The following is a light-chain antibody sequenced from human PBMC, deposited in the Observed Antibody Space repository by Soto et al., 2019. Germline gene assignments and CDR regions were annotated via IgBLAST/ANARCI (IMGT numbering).Light chain of an antibody. V-gene: IGLV1-40*01. Sequence: QLVLTQPPSVSGAPGQRVTISCTGTTSNIGAPHAVHWYQQVPGTAPKLLVYDNNNRPSGVPDRFTCSKSGTSASLASTGLQAEDEADYFCLSFDNSLSRSVFGGGTKLTVL. CDR2: DNN. J-gene: IGLJ2*01. CDR3: LSFDNSLSRSV. CDR1: TSNIGAPHA.